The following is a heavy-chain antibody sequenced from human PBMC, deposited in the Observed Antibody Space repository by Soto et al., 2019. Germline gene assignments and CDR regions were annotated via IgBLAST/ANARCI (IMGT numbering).Heavy chain of an antibody. Sequence: SGPTLVNPTQTLTLTCTFSGFSLNTNGMCVSWIRQPPGKGLEWIGYIYYSGSTNYNPSLKSRVTISVDTSRNQFSLKLSSVTAADTAVYYCARRYGGTFDYWGQGTLVTVSS. V-gene: IGHV4-61*08. J-gene: IGHJ4*02. D-gene: IGHD2-15*01. CDR3: ARRYGGTFDY. CDR2: IYYSGST. CDR1: GFSLNTNGMC.